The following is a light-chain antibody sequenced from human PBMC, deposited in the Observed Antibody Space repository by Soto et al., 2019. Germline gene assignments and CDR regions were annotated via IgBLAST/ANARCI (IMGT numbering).Light chain of an antibody. CDR1: QTFGSTY. Sequence: ESVLTQSQGTLSLSPGERVTLSCRASQTFGSTYLAWYQQRPGQSPRLLIYGASRRASGIPDRFRGSGSGTDFTLIISRLEPEDFAVDYCQQFGTSPLYTFGQGTKLEIK. J-gene: IGKJ2*01. CDR2: GAS. CDR3: QQFGTSPLYT. V-gene: IGKV3-20*01.